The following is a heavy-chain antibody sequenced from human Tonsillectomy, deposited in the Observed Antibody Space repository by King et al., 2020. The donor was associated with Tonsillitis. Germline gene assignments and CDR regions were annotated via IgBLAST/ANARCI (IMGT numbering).Heavy chain of an antibody. D-gene: IGHD6-13*01. CDR1: GYTFTSYA. V-gene: IGHV7-4-1*02. CDR3: ARMNTTGLAAAVQWWGMDV. J-gene: IGHJ6*02. CDR2: INTNTGNP. Sequence: QLVQSGSELKKPGASVKVSCKASGYTFTSYAMNWVRQAPGQGLEWMGWINTNTGNPTYAQGFTGRFVFSLDTSVSTAYLQISSLKAEATAVYYCARMNTTGLAAAVQWWGMDVWGQGTTVTVSS.